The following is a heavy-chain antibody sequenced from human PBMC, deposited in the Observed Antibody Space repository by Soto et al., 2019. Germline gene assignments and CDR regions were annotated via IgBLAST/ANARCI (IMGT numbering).Heavy chain of an antibody. CDR3: ATPTPLNPNWFDP. CDR1: GFTFSEQY. V-gene: IGHV3-72*01. J-gene: IGHJ5*02. Sequence: GSLRLSCAASGFTFSEQYMDWVRQAPGKGLEWVARIRNKANSYSTEYAASVKGRFTISRDDSKNAVYLQMDSLKTEDTAVYYCATPTPLNPNWFDPWGQGTLVTVSS. D-gene: IGHD2-15*01. CDR2: IRNKANSYST.